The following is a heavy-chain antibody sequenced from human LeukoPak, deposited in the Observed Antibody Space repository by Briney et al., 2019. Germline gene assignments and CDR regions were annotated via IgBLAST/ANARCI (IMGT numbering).Heavy chain of an antibody. CDR2: KKQEGSDK. D-gene: IGHD5-18*01. J-gene: IGHJ6*03. Sequence: GGSLRLSCAASGFTFSIYWMTGVRQAPGKGLEWVANKKQEGSDKYYVDVVKGRFTISRDNAKNSLYLQMNSLRVEDTALYYCARCPRYSYSLRVFYYYYMDVWGKGTTVTVSS. CDR1: GFTFSIYW. V-gene: IGHV3-7*01. CDR3: ARCPRYSYSLRVFYYYYMDV.